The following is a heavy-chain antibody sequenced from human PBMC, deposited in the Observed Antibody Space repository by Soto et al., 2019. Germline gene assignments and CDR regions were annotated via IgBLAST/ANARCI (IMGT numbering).Heavy chain of an antibody. CDR3: ASQHYYDSSGYYVVY. V-gene: IGHV4-39*01. CDR1: GGSISRNIYY. CDR2: IHYSGST. D-gene: IGHD3-22*01. Sequence: SETLSLTCTVSGGSISRNIYYWGWIRQPPGKGLEWIGNIHYSGSTYYDSSLQSRVTISIDTSKNQFSLKLSSVTATDTAVYYCASQHYYDSSGYYVVYWGQGTLVTVS. J-gene: IGHJ4*02.